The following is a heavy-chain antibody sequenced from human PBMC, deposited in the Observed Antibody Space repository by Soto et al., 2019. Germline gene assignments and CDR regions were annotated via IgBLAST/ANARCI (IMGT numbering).Heavy chain of an antibody. Sequence: QVQLVESGGGLVKPGGSLRLSCAASGFTFSDYYMSWIHQAPGKGLEWVSYISSSGSTIYYADSVKGRFTISRDNAKNSLYLQMNSLRAEDTAVYYCARALASMAYYYYYMDVWGKGTTVTVSS. CDR2: ISSSGSTI. CDR3: ARALASMAYYYYYMDV. CDR1: GFTFSDYY. D-gene: IGHD6-6*01. V-gene: IGHV3-11*01. J-gene: IGHJ6*03.